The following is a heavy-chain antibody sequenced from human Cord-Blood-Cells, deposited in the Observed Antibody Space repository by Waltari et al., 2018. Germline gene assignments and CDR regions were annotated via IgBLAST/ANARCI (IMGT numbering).Heavy chain of an antibody. CDR1: GFTFSSYE. J-gene: IGHJ4*02. CDR2: ISSSGSTI. V-gene: IGHV3-48*03. D-gene: IGHD4-17*01. CDR3: ARGDYDYGDYFDY. Sequence: EVQLVESGGGLVQPGGSLRLSCAASGFTFSSYEMNWVRQAPGKGLDWVSYISSSGSTIYYADSVKGRFTISRDNAKNSLYLQMNSLRAEDTAVYYCARGDYDYGDYFDYWGQGTLVTVSS.